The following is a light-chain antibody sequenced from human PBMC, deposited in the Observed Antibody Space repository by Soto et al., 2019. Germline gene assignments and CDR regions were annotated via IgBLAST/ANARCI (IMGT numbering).Light chain of an antibody. CDR3: QQYGSSPPIT. CDR1: QSVDSN. J-gene: IGKJ5*01. CDR2: GAS. V-gene: IGKV3-20*01. Sequence: ETVLTQSSGTLFLSPGERATLSCRASQSVDSNLAWYQQRPGQAPRLLIYGASTRATGIPDRFSGSGSGTDFTLTISRLEPEDFAVYYCQQYGSSPPITFGQGTRLEIK.